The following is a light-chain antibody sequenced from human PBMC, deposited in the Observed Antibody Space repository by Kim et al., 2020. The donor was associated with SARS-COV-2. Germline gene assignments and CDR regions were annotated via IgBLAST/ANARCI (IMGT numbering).Light chain of an antibody. CDR3: QQSYNPPRT. CDR1: QSSSNY. Sequence: SSSVGDRVTLTWRASQSSSNYLNGCQQKPGKASTLLIYLTSRLQSVVTSMFSGSGSETDFSLPISSLQPEDFATFYCQQSYNPPRTFGQGTKLEI. CDR2: LTS. J-gene: IGKJ2*01. V-gene: IGKV1-39*01.